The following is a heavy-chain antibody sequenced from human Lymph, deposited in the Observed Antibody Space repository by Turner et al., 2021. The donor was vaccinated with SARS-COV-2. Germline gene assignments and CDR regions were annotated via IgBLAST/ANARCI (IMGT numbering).Heavy chain of an antibody. J-gene: IGHJ6*02. CDR2: IWYDGSNK. Sequence: QVQLVESGGGVVQPGRSLRLSCAASGFTFSSHGMHWVRQAPGKGLEWVAVIWYDGSNKYYADSVKGRFTISRDNSKNTLYLQMNILRAEDTAVYYCAREGDALAGGMDVWGQGTTVTVSS. CDR1: GFTFSSHG. CDR3: AREGDALAGGMDV. D-gene: IGHD2-15*01. V-gene: IGHV3-33*01.